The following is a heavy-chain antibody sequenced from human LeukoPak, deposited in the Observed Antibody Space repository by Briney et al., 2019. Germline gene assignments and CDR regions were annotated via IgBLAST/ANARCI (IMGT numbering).Heavy chain of an antibody. Sequence: ASVKVSCKASGYTFTSYGISWVRQAPGKGLEWMGWISAYNGNTNYAQKPHGRVTMLTDTCTSTAYMELRSLRSDHTAVYYCARLKGVVPAANPRSFAYWGQGALVSVSS. J-gene: IGHJ4*02. D-gene: IGHD2-2*01. CDR3: ARLKGVVPAANPRSFAY. CDR2: ISAYNGNT. V-gene: IGHV1-18*01. CDR1: GYTFTSYG.